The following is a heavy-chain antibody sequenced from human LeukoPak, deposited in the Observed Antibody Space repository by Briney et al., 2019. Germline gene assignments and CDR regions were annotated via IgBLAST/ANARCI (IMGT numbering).Heavy chain of an antibody. CDR2: IYYSGST. J-gene: IGHJ2*01. V-gene: IGHV4-59*08. CDR1: GFTLSSYE. Sequence: KPGGSLRLSCAASGFTLSSYEMNWVRQAPGKGLEWIGYIYYSGSTNYNPSLKSRVTISVDTSKNQFSLKLSSVTAADTAVYYCARRADLNWYFDLWGRGTLVTVSS. CDR3: ARRADLNWYFDL. D-gene: IGHD3/OR15-3a*01.